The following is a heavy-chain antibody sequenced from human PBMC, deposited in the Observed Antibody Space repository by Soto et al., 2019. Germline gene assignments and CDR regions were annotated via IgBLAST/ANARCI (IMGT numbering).Heavy chain of an antibody. D-gene: IGHD3-3*01. J-gene: IGHJ4*02. CDR3: ANRAEYYDVWSGYAAQGPFDY. CDR2: ISGSGGST. Sequence: PGGSLRLSCAASGFTFSSYAMSWVRQAPGKGLEWVSAISGSGGSTYYADSVKGRFTISRDNSKNTLYLQMNSLRAEDTAVCYCANRAEYYDVWSGYAAQGPFDYWGQGTMVTVSS. CDR1: GFTFSSYA. V-gene: IGHV3-23*01.